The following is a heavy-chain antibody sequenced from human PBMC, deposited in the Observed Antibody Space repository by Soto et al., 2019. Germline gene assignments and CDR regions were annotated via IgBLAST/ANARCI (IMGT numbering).Heavy chain of an antibody. D-gene: IGHD3-22*01. CDR2: FDPEDGET. V-gene: IGHV1-24*01. J-gene: IGHJ3*02. Sequence: ASVKVSCKVSGYTLTELSMHWVRQAPGKGLEWMGGFDPEDGETIYAQKFQGRVTMTEDTSTDTAYMELSSLRSEGTAVYYCATERPRTTYYYDSSGYYSPVIDAFDIWGQGTMVTVSS. CDR1: GYTLTELS. CDR3: ATERPRTTYYYDSSGYYSPVIDAFDI.